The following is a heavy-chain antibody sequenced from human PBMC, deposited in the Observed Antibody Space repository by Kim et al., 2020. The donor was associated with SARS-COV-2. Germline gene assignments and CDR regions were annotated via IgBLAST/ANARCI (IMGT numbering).Heavy chain of an antibody. CDR3: VKDSRPVIVVVPAPNWFDP. D-gene: IGHD2-2*01. Sequence: GGSLRLSCSASGFTFSSYAMHWVRQAPGKGLEYVSAISSNGGSTYYADSVKGRFTISRDNSKNTLYLQMSSLRAEDTAVYYCVKDSRPVIVVVPAPNWFDPWGQGTLVTVSS. V-gene: IGHV3-64D*06. J-gene: IGHJ5*02. CDR2: ISSNGGST. CDR1: GFTFSSYA.